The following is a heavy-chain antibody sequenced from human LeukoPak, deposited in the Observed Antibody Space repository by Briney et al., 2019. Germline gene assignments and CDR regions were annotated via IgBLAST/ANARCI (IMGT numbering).Heavy chain of an antibody. D-gene: IGHD2-21*02. V-gene: IGHV1-2*02. CDR1: GYTFTGYY. Sequence: ASVKVSCKAFGYTFTGYYIHWVRQAPGQGLEWMGWINPNSGGTNYAQKFQGRVTMARDTSISTAYMELSRLRSDDTALYYCARANYGVFCGGGDCYSFDYWGQGALVTVSS. CDR2: INPNSGGT. J-gene: IGHJ4*02. CDR3: ARANYGVFCGGGDCYSFDY.